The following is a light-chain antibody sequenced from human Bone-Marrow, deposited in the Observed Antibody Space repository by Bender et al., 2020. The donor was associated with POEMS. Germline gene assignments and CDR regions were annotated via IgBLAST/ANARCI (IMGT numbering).Light chain of an antibody. J-gene: IGLJ1*01. CDR3: CAYAGDNTYI. CDR1: NTDVGGYDL. Sequence: QSALTQPASVSGSPGQSITISCTGTNTDVGGYDLVSWYQQHPGEGPKILVYDDDERPSGISFRFSGSKSGNTAYLTISGLRAEDEADYYCCAYAGDNTYIVGTGTKVSVL. CDR2: DDD. V-gene: IGLV2-23*01.